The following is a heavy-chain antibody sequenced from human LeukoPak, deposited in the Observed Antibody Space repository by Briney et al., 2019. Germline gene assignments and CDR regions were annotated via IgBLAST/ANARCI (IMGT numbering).Heavy chain of an antibody. V-gene: IGHV1-69*05. Sequence: SVKVSCKASGGTFSSYAISWVRQAPGQGLEWMGGIIPIFGTANYAQKFQGRVTITTDESTSTAYMELSSLRSEDTAVYYCARGHSVQLERRDMYYFDYWGQGTLVTVSS. CDR3: ARGHSVQLERRDMYYFDY. CDR1: GGTFSSYA. J-gene: IGHJ4*02. D-gene: IGHD1-1*01. CDR2: IIPIFGTA.